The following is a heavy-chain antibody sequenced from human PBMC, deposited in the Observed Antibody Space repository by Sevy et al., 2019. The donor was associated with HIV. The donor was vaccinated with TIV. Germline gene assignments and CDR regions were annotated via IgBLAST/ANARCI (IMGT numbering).Heavy chain of an antibody. V-gene: IGHV1-69*13. CDR2: IIPILGTV. D-gene: IGHD2-8*01. J-gene: IGHJ4*02. CDR3: ARGGGNGGYYFDY. Sequence: ASVKVSCKASGGTFSSYGISWVRQAPGQGLEWMGGIIPILGTVNYAQKFQGRVTITADESTKTVYMELSSLRSEDTAVYYCARGGGNGGYYFDYWGQETLVTVSS. CDR1: GGTFSSYG.